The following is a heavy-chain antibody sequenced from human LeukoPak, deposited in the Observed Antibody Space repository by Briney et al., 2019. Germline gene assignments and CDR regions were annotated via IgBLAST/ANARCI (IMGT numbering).Heavy chain of an antibody. Sequence: PSETLSLTCAVSGDSISNNWRSWVRQSPGMRLEWIGQIFHRGMPNYNPSPKSRVTMSIDKSNNQLSLKMNSVTAADTAVYYCARVMGASWFFYLDVWGKGTTVTVSS. CDR3: ARVMGASWFFYLDV. D-gene: IGHD3-16*02. V-gene: IGHV4-4*02. J-gene: IGHJ6*03. CDR1: GDSISNNW. CDR2: IFHRGMP.